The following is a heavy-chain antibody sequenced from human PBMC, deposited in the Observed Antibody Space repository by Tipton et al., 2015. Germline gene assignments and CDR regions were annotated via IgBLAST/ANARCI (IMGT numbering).Heavy chain of an antibody. J-gene: IGHJ4*02. CDR3: AREVWYNDSTGYDY. Sequence: LRLSCAASGFTFSNYAMSWVRQAPGKGLEWIGYVFSTGSANYNPSLKTRVTISLDTSKNQFSLRLQSVTAADTAMYYCAREVWYNDSTGYDYWGQGTLVTVSS. CDR2: VFSTGSA. V-gene: IGHV4-59*01. D-gene: IGHD3-22*01. CDR1: GFTFSNYA.